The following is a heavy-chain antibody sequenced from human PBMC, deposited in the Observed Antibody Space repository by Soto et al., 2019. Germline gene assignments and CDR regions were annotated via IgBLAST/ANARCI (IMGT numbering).Heavy chain of an antibody. D-gene: IGHD1-26*01. CDR1: GYTFSGFY. Sequence: ASVKVSCKASGYTFSGFYMHWVRQAPGQGLEWMGWINPNSGGTKSAEKFQGRVTMTRDTSISTAYMELSRLTSDDTAVYYCGRGRSGQIVVFYWGQGTPVTVSS. CDR3: GRGRSGQIVVFY. V-gene: IGHV1-2*02. CDR2: INPNSGGT. J-gene: IGHJ4*02.